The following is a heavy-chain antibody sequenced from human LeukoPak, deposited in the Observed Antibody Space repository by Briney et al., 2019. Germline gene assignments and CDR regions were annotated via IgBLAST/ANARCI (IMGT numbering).Heavy chain of an antibody. D-gene: IGHD2-15*01. CDR3: ARDCGGGSCYGPYDAFDI. Sequence: PGGSLRLSCAASGFTFSSYGMHWVRQAPGKGLEWVTVIWYDGSHKYYADSVKGRFTISRDNAKNSLYLQMNSLRAEDTAVYYCARDCGGGSCYGPYDAFDIWGQGTMVTVSS. V-gene: IGHV3-33*01. CDR1: GFTFSSYG. CDR2: IWYDGSHK. J-gene: IGHJ3*02.